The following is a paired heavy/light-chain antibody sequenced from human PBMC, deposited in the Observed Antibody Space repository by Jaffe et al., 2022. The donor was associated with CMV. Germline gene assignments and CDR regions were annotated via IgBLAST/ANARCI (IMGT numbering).Light chain of an antibody. CDR3: QQRSTWPRT. CDR2: DAS. Sequence: EIVLTQSPATLSLSPGERATLSCRASQSVSIYLAWYQQKPGQAPRLLIYDASNGATGIPARFSGSGSGTDFTLTISSLEPEDFAVYYCQQRSTWPRTFGQGTKVEIK. J-gene: IGKJ1*01. V-gene: IGKV3-11*01. CDR1: QSVSIY.
Heavy chain of an antibody. V-gene: IGHV3-23*01. CDR2: ISGIGTTT. D-gene: IGHD4-17*01. J-gene: IGHJ4*02. Sequence: EVQLLESGGALVQPGGSLRLSCAASGFIFSNYAMSWVRQAPGKGLEWVSAISGIGTTTYYAESVKGLFTISRDNSKNTLYLQMNSLRAEDTAVYYCAKDLKTTTVYYFDYWGQGTLVTVSS. CDR1: GFIFSNYA. CDR3: AKDLKTTTVYYFDY.